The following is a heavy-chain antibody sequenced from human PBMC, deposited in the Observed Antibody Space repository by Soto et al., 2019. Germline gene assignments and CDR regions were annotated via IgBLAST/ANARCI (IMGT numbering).Heavy chain of an antibody. J-gene: IGHJ4*02. CDR2: ISTYNGNT. D-gene: IGHD3-16*01. V-gene: IGHV1-18*01. CDR3: ARMISSAANPFY. Sequence: ASVKVSCKTSNYNFTNYAITWVRQAPGQGLEWVGWISTYNGNTKSAQNLQGRVTMTTDTSTATAYMDLRALRSDDTAIYYCARMISSAANPFYWGQGTLVTVSS. CDR1: NYNFTNYA.